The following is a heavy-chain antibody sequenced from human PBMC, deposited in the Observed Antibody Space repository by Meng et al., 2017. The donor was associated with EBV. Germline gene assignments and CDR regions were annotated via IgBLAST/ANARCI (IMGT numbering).Heavy chain of an antibody. CDR1: GYTFRSYG. D-gene: IGHD3-10*01. CDR2: ISTYNGNT. J-gene: IGHJ5*02. CDR3: ARDVYGSGTYRSDP. V-gene: IGHV1-18*01. Sequence: VQVVQVVAEVKKPGAAVKVSGTASGYTFRSYGISWVRQAPGQGLEWMGWISTYNGNTNYAPKLQGRVTMTTDTSTSTAYMELRSLRSDDTAVYYCARDVYGSGTYRSDPWGQGTLVTVSS.